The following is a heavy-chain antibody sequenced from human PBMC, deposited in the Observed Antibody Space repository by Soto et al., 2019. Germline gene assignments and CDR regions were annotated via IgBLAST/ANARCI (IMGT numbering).Heavy chain of an antibody. V-gene: IGHV3-53*01. CDR1: GFTVSSYY. J-gene: IGHJ4*02. D-gene: IGHD6-19*01. Sequence: PGGSLRLSCAASGFTVSSYYMNWVRQAPGKGLEWVSVIYSGGSTYYADSVKDRFTISRDNSKNTLYLQMNSLRAEDTAVYYCARIPQWLGTNHFDYWGQGTLVTVSS. CDR3: ARIPQWLGTNHFDY. CDR2: IYSGGST.